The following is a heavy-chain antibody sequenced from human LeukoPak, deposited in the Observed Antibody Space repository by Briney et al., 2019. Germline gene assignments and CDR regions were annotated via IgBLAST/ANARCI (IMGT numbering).Heavy chain of an antibody. CDR2: ISSSGRKI. J-gene: IGHJ6*03. D-gene: IGHD6-13*01. Sequence: GGSLRLSCAGSGFTFSTYTMSWARQAPGKGLEWVSSISSSGRKIYYADSVKGRFTISRDNAKDSLYLQMNSLRAEDTAVYYCAKAAMDVMAAAGVWDYYMDVWGKGTTVTISS. V-gene: IGHV3-21*01. CDR3: AKAAMDVMAAAGVWDYYMDV. CDR1: GFTFSTYT.